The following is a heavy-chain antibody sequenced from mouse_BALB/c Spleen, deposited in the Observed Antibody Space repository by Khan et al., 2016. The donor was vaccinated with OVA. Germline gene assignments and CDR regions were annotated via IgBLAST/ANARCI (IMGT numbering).Heavy chain of an antibody. Sequence: VQLKESGPGLVKPSQSLSLTCTVTGYSITSDYAWNWIRQFPGNKLEWMGYISYSGSTSYNPSLKSRISITRDTSKNQFFLQLNSVTTEDTATYYCARPVYSAWFAYWGQGTLVTVSA. J-gene: IGHJ3*01. V-gene: IGHV3-2*02. CDR3: ARPVYSAWFAY. CDR2: ISYSGST. D-gene: IGHD1-1*01. CDR1: GYSITSDYA.